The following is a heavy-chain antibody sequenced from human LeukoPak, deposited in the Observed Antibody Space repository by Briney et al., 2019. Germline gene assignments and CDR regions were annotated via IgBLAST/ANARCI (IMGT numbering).Heavy chain of an antibody. V-gene: IGHV3-33*06. CDR1: GFTFSSYG. CDR2: IWYDGSNK. J-gene: IGHJ4*02. D-gene: IGHD4-17*01. Sequence: GGSLRLSCAASGFTFSSYGMHWVRQAPGRGLEWVAVIWYDGSNKYYADSVKGRFTISRDNSKNTLYLQMNSLRAEDTAVYYCAKDSTVTTLDYWGQGTLVTVSS. CDR3: AKDSTVTTLDY.